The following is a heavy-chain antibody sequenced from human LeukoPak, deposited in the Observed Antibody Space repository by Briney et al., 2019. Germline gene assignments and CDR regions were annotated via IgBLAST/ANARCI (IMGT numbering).Heavy chain of an antibody. J-gene: IGHJ4*02. V-gene: IGHV4-59*12. CDR3: ARATYYYDSIDY. D-gene: IGHD3-22*01. CDR1: GGSISSYY. Sequence: SETLSLTCTVSGGSISSYYWSWIRQPLGKGLEWIGHIYYSGSTNYNPSLKSRVTISVDTSKNQFSLKLSSVTAADTAVYYCARATYYYDSIDYWGQGTLVTVSS. CDR2: IYYSGST.